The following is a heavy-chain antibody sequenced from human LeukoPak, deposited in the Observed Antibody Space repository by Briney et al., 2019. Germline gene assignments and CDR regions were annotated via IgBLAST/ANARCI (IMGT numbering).Heavy chain of an antibody. V-gene: IGHV3-7*03. J-gene: IGHJ6*02. CDR1: GFTFNSYW. CDR2: INHNGNVN. CDR3: ARGGGLDV. Sequence: PGGSLRLSWAASGFTFNSYWMNWARQDPGKGLEWVASINHNGNVNYYVDSVKGRFTISRDNAQNSLYLQMSNLRAEDTAVYFCARGGGLDVWGQGATVTVSS. D-gene: IGHD3-16*01.